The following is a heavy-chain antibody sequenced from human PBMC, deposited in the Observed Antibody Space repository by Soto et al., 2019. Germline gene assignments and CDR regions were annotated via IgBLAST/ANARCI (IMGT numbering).Heavy chain of an antibody. CDR1: GYTFTSYG. D-gene: IGHD1-1*01. CDR3: ARGRYGDY. Sequence: QVHLVQSGAEVKKPGASVKVSCKASGYTFTSYGITWVRQAPGQGLEWRGWISAHNGNTDYAQKLQGRVIVTRDTSTSTASMELRSLRSDDTAVYYCARGRYGDYWGQGALVTVSS. J-gene: IGHJ4*02. V-gene: IGHV1-18*01. CDR2: ISAHNGNT.